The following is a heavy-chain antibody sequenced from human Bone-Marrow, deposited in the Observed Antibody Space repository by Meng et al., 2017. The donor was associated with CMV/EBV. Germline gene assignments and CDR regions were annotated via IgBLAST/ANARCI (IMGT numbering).Heavy chain of an antibody. CDR3: TTDWRLVGITIFGVVISTRNYFDY. D-gene: IGHD3-3*01. Sequence: GESLKISCAASGFTFSDARMNWVRQAPGKGLEWVGRIKSKTDGGTTDYAASVKGRFTISRDDSKNTLYLQMNSLKTEDTAVYYCTTDWRLVGITIFGVVISTRNYFDYWGQGTLVTVYS. CDR2: IKSKTDGGTT. V-gene: IGHV3-15*01. J-gene: IGHJ4*02. CDR1: GFTFSDAR.